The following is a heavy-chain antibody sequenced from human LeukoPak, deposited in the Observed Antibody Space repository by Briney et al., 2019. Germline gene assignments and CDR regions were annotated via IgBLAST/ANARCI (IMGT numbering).Heavy chain of an antibody. D-gene: IGHD3-10*01. CDR2: LYTGGDT. CDR3: ARGPGSRGIFDY. V-gene: IGHV3-53*01. CDR1: GFTFSAHY. J-gene: IGHJ4*02. Sequence: GVSLRLPCAVSGFTFSAHYMSWSRQPPGKGLDCVSFLYTGGDTYYADSVKGRFTISRDNSKNTLYLQMNSLRAEDTAVYYCARGPGSRGIFDYWGQGTLVTVSS.